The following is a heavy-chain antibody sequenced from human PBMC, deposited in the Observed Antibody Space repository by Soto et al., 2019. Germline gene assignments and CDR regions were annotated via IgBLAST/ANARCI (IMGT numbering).Heavy chain of an antibody. J-gene: IGHJ5*02. V-gene: IGHV3-33*01. D-gene: IGHD3-16*02. Sequence: EGSLRLSCAASGFTFSSYGMHWVRQAPGKGLEWVAVIWYDGSNKYYADSVKGRFTISRDNSKNTLYLQMNSLRAEDTAVYYCARDLDMITFGGVIGGPFNWFDPWGQGTLVTVSS. CDR3: ARDLDMITFGGVIGGPFNWFDP. CDR1: GFTFSSYG. CDR2: IWYDGSNK.